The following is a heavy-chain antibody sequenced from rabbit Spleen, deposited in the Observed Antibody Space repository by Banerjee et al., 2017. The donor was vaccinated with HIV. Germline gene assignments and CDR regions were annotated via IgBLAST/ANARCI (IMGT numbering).Heavy chain of an antibody. CDR3: TRYVDGSGGTDL. Sequence: QSLEESGGDLVKPGASLTLTCTASGFSFSSSYYMCWVRQAPGKGLEWIGCIYTGGSAGTYYASWAKGRFPMTRSTSLTTVTLQLTSLTAADTATYFCTRYVDGSGGTDLWGPGTLVTVS. J-gene: IGHJ6*01. D-gene: IGHD1-1*01. V-gene: IGHV1S40*01. CDR1: GFSFSSSYY. CDR2: IYTGGSAGT.